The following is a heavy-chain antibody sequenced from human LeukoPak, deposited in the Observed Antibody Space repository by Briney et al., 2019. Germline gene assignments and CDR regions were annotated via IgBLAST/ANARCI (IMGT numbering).Heavy chain of an antibody. V-gene: IGHV3-23*01. D-gene: IGHD4-17*01. J-gene: IGHJ4*02. CDR1: EFTFSSYA. CDR2: ISGSGGST. CDR3: AKDPRLTMTTVTIGFDY. Sequence: GGSLRLSCVASEFTFSSYAMNWVRQAPGKGLEWASAISGSGGSTYYADSVKGRFTISRDNSKNTLYLQMNSLRAEDTAVYYCAKDPRLTMTTVTIGFDYWGQGTLVTVSS.